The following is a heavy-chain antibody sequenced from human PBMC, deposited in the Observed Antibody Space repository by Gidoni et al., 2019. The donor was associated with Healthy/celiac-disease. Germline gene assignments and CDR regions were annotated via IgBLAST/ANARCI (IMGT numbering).Heavy chain of an antibody. CDR2: IYWDYDK. CDR1: GFSLSTSGVG. V-gene: IGHV2-5*02. CDR3: AHRRVRIAARDDTPNWFDP. D-gene: IGHD6-6*01. Sequence: QITLKESGPTLVKPTQTLTLTCTFSGFSLSTSGVGVGWIRQPPGKALEWLALIYWDYDKRYSPSLKSRLTITKDTSKNQVVLTMTNMDPVDTATYYCAHRRVRIAARDDTPNWFDPWGQGTLVTVSS. J-gene: IGHJ5*02.